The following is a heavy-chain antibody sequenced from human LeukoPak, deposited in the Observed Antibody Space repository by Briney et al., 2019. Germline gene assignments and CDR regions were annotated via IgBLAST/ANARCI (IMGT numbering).Heavy chain of an antibody. V-gene: IGHV4-61*01. J-gene: IGHJ3*02. CDR1: GGSISSSSYY. CDR3: ARGLPMIAWGGAFDI. CDR2: IYYSGST. D-gene: IGHD3-22*01. Sequence: SETLSLTCTVSGGSISSSSYYWSWIRQPPGKGLEWIGYIYYSGSTNYNPSLKSRVTISVDTSKNQFSLKLSSVTAADTAVYYCARGLPMIAWGGAFDIWGQGTMVTVSS.